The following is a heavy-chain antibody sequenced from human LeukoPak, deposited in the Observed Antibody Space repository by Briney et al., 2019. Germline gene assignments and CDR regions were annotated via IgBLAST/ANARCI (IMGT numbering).Heavy chain of an antibody. CDR2: IDWNGGST. CDR3: ARGTLKAAATDFDY. D-gene: IGHD6-13*01. J-gene: IGHJ4*02. CDR1: GFTFDDYG. V-gene: IGHV3-20*04. Sequence: GGSLRLSCAASGFTFDDYGMSWVRQAPGKGLEWVSGIDWNGGSTGYADSVKGRFTISRDNAKNSLYLQMNSLRAEDTALYYCARGTLKAAATDFDYWGQGTLVTVSS.